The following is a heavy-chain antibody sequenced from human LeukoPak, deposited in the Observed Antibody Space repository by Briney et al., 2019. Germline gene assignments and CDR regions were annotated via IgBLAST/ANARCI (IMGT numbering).Heavy chain of an antibody. CDR2: IKEDGSEK. D-gene: IGHD5-12*01. CDR3: ARDSGYGRY. J-gene: IGHJ4*02. Sequence: PGGSLRPSCVASGYTFSSYWMSWVRQAPGKGLEWVANIKEDGSEKQYVDSVKGRFTISRDNGKKSLYLQMNSLRAEDTAVYYCARDSGYGRYWGQGTLVTVSS. V-gene: IGHV3-7*01. CDR1: GYTFSSYW.